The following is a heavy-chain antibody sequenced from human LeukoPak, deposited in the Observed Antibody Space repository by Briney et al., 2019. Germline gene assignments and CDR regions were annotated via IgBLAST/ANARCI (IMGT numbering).Heavy chain of an antibody. D-gene: IGHD1-1*01. V-gene: IGHV4-4*02. CDR2: FSHSGIT. Sequence: SETLSLTCDVSGASISRGSWWSWVRQPPGKGLEWIGEFSHSGITNFNPSLKSRVTISVDKSRNQFSLNLISVTAADTAVYFCARNGGHNQEHWGQGALVTVSS. CDR3: ARNGGHNQEH. J-gene: IGHJ4*02. CDR1: GASISRGSW.